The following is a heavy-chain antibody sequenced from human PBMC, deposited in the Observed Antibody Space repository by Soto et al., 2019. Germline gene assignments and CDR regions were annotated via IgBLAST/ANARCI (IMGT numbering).Heavy chain of an antibody. J-gene: IGHJ4*02. CDR1: GGSLTGYY. V-gene: IGHV4-34*01. CDR3: ARGQEGIVATH. Sequence: QVQLQQWGAGLLKPSETLCLTCTVNGGSLTGYYWSWIRQPPGKGLEWIGEVKDGGSTNYSPSLRGRGAISADTAKNHFSLRLNSVTAADTAVYFCARGQEGIVATHWDQGALVTVSS. D-gene: IGHD5-12*01. CDR2: VKDGGST.